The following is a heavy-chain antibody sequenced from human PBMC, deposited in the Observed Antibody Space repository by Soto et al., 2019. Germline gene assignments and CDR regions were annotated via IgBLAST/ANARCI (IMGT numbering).Heavy chain of an antibody. V-gene: IGHV3-49*05. D-gene: IGHD1-26*01. CDR2: IRSKAYSRTT. J-gene: IGHJ4*02. CDR1: GFSFDTYA. Sequence: EVQLVESGGGLVKAGRSLRLSCTASGFSFDTYAISWFRQAPGKGLEWLGFIRSKAYSRTTEYAASVRGRISISRDDSKSSAFLQMDSPNIEDTVVYYCTRGIVGWETAPYYFDYWGQGTLVTVSS. CDR3: TRGIVGWETAPYYFDY.